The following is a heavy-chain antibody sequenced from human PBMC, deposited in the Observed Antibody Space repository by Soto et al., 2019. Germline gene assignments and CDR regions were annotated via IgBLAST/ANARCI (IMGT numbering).Heavy chain of an antibody. D-gene: IGHD3-9*01. Sequence: ASVKVSCKASGYTFTSYAMHWVRQAPGQRLEWMGWINAGNGNTKYSQKFQGRVTITRDTSASTAYMELSSLRSEDTAVYYCARDAPEYYDILTGPPSPFDYSGQGTLVTVSS. CDR1: GYTFTSYA. CDR2: INAGNGNT. CDR3: ARDAPEYYDILTGPPSPFDY. V-gene: IGHV1-3*01. J-gene: IGHJ4*02.